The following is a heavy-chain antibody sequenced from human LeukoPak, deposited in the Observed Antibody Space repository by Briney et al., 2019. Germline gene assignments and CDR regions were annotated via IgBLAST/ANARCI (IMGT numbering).Heavy chain of an antibody. Sequence: SETLSLTCTVSGGSISSYYWSWIRQPPGKGLEWIGYIYYSGSTNYNPSLKSRVTISVDTAKNQFSPKLTSVTAADTAVYYCARTTEGGYTYGYFYYYYMDVWGKGTTVTISS. J-gene: IGHJ6*03. CDR2: IYYSGST. V-gene: IGHV4-59*01. D-gene: IGHD5-18*01. CDR3: ARTTEGGYTYGYFYYYYMDV. CDR1: GGSISSYY.